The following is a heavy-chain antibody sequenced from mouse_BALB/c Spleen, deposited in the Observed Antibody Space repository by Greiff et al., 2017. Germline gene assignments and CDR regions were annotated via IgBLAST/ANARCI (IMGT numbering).Heavy chain of an antibody. CDR3: ARDHWFAY. Sequence: EVKVVESGGGLVKPGGSLKLSCAASGFTFSSYAMSWVRQSPEKRLEWVAEISSGGSYTYYPDTVTGRFTISRDNAKNTLYLEMSSLRSEDTAMYYCARDHWFAYWGQGTLVTVSA. CDR2: ISSGGSYT. CDR1: GFTFSSYA. V-gene: IGHV5-9-4*01. J-gene: IGHJ3*01.